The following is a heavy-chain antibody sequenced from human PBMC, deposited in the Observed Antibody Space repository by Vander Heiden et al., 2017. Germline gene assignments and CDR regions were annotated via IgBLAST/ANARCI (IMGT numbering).Heavy chain of an antibody. Sequence: QLQLQESGPGLVKPSGALSLTCLVPGGSISSSNYYWCWIRQSPGKGLEWIGSSYYSGTTYYNPSLNSRVTISVDTSKSQFSLRLRSVTAADTAMYYCARHGLFCSGGSCQPGFDYWGQGTLVTVSS. CDR2: SYYSGTT. CDR3: ARHGLFCSGGSCQPGFDY. J-gene: IGHJ4*02. D-gene: IGHD2-15*01. V-gene: IGHV4-39*01. CDR1: GGSISSSNYY.